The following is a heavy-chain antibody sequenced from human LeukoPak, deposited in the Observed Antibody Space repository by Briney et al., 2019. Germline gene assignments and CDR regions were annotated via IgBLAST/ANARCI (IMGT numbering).Heavy chain of an antibody. D-gene: IGHD1-14*01. V-gene: IGHV4-59*08. CDR1: GGSISSYY. Sequence: SETLSLTCTVSGGSISSYYWSWIRQPPGKGLEWIGYIYYSGSTNYNPSLKSRVTISVDTSKNQFSLKLSSVTAADTAVYYCARGGITTPFTYNWFDPWGQGTLVTVSS. J-gene: IGHJ5*02. CDR3: ARGGITTPFTYNWFDP. CDR2: IYYSGST.